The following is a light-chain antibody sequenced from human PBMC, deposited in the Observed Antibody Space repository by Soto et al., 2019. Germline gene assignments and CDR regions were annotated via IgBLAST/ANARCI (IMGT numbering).Light chain of an antibody. Sequence: EIVLTQSPGTLSLSPGERATLSCRASQSVSNRYLAWYQQKSGQAPRLLISGASSRATGIPDRFSGSGSGTDFTLTISRLEPEDFAVYYCQQYSKWPITFGQGTRLEIK. V-gene: IGKV3-20*01. J-gene: IGKJ5*01. CDR1: QSVSNRY. CDR2: GAS. CDR3: QQYSKWPIT.